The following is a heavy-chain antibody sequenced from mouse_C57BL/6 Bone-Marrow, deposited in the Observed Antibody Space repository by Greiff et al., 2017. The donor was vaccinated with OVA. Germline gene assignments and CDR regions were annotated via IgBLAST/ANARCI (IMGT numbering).Heavy chain of an antibody. D-gene: IGHD1-2*01. V-gene: IGHV1-59*01. CDR3: AGYGFDY. CDR1: GYTFTSYW. CDR2: IDPSDSYT. J-gene: IGHJ2*01. Sequence: QVQLQQPGAELVRPGTSVKLSCKASGYTFTSYWMHWVKQRPGQGLEWIGVIDPSDSYTNYNQKFKGKATLTVDTSSSTAYMQLSSLTSEDSAVYYCAGYGFDYWGQGTTLTVSS.